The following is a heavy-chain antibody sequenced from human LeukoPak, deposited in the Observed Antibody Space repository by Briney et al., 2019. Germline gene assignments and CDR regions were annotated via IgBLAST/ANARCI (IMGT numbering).Heavy chain of an antibody. Sequence: PSETLSLTCTVSGGSISSSSYSWGWIRQPPGKGLEWIGSIYYSGSTYYNPSLKSRVTISVDTSKNQFSLKLSSVTAADTAVYYCARVEASGWYGYWGQGTLVTVSS. CDR3: ARVEASGWYGY. CDR1: GGSISSSSYS. J-gene: IGHJ4*02. V-gene: IGHV4-39*07. CDR2: IYYSGST. D-gene: IGHD6-19*01.